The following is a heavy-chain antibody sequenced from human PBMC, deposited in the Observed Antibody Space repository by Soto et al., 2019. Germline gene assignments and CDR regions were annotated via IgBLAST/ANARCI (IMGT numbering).Heavy chain of an antibody. CDR2: ISSNGGST. J-gene: IGHJ4*02. V-gene: IGHV3-23*01. D-gene: IGHD3-22*01. CDR1: GFTFSSYA. Sequence: QSGGSLRLSCAASGFTFSSYAMNWVRQAPGKGLEYVSAISSNGGSTYYADSVKGRFTISRDNSKNTLYLQMNSLRAEDTAVYYCAKAAMISFYFDYWGQGTLVTVS. CDR3: AKAAMISFYFDY.